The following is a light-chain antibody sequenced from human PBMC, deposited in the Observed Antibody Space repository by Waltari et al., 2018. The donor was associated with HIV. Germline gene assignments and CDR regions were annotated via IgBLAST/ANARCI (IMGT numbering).Light chain of an antibody. CDR1: HSNFGNNF. CDR3: ATWDNSLRAM. Sequence: QYVLTQPPSVSAAPGQKVTISCSGSHSNFGNNFVSWYQHLPGTAPKLLIYENNRRPSRIPDRFSASKTGTSATLGIAGLQTGDEAIYYCATWDNSLRAMFGGGTKLTVL. V-gene: IGLV1-51*01. CDR2: ENN. J-gene: IGLJ3*02.